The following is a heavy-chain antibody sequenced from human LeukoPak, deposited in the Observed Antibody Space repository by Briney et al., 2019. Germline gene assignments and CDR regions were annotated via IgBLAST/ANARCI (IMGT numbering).Heavy chain of an antibody. CDR2: IYYSGST. D-gene: IGHD2-2*01. Sequence: LETLSLTRPVSGGSISSYYWKWIREPPREGLGWIWYIYYSGSTNYNPSLKSRVTISVDKSKNQFSLKLSSVTAADTAVYYCASLQSVVPAAPKAFDIWGQGTMVTVSS. CDR3: ASLQSVVPAAPKAFDI. CDR1: GGSISSYY. V-gene: IGHV4-59*12. J-gene: IGHJ3*02.